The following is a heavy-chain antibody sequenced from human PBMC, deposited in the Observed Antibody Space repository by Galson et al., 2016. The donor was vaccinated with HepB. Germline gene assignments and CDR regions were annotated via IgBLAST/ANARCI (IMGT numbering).Heavy chain of an antibody. V-gene: IGHV1-69*04. CDR2: TIPILGIG. Sequence: SVKVSCKASGGDFSSYSINWVRQAPGQGLEWMGRTIPILGIGNYAEKFQDRVTITADKSTSTAYMELGSLTSDDTAVYYCARDGDGILIAYGMDVWGKGTTVTVSS. D-gene: IGHD3-9*01. CDR3: ARDGDGILIAYGMDV. J-gene: IGHJ6*04. CDR1: GGDFSSYS.